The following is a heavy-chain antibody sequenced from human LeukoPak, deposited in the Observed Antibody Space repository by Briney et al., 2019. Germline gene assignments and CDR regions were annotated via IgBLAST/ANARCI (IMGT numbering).Heavy chain of an antibody. CDR3: AKVPLTWLVRDYYYMDV. D-gene: IGHD2-21*01. V-gene: IGHV3-23*01. J-gene: IGHJ6*03. Sequence: GGSLRLSCAASGFTFSIYAMSWVRQAPGKGLEWVSGISGSGGSTYYVDSVKGRFTISRDNSKNTLYLQMNSLRAEDTAEYYCAKVPLTWLVRDYYYMDVWGKGTTVTVSS. CDR2: ISGSGGST. CDR1: GFTFSIYA.